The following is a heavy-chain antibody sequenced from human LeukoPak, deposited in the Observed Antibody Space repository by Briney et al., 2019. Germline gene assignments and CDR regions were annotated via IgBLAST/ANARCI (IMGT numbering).Heavy chain of an antibody. V-gene: IGHV3-30*18. Sequence: GGSLRLSCAASGFTFSSYWMSWVRQAPGKGLEWVAVISYDGSNKYYADSVKGRFTISRDNSKNALYLQMNSLRAEDTAVYYCAKASRNYDFWSGFDYWGQGTLVTVSS. CDR1: GFTFSSYW. D-gene: IGHD3-3*01. CDR3: AKASRNYDFWSGFDY. J-gene: IGHJ4*02. CDR2: ISYDGSNK.